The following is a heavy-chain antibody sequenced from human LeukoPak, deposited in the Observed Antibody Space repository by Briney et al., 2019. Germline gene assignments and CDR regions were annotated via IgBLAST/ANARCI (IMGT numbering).Heavy chain of an antibody. J-gene: IGHJ4*02. CDR1: GYTFTSYG. V-gene: IGHV1-18*01. CDR3: ARPPRGFRELTPNYFDY. CDR2: ISAYNGNT. Sequence: ASVKVSCKASGYTFTSYGISWARQAPGQGLEWMGWISAYNGNTNYAQKLQGRVTMTTDTSTTTAYMELRSLRSDDTAVYYCARPPRGFRELTPNYFDYWGQGTLVTVSS. D-gene: IGHD3-10*01.